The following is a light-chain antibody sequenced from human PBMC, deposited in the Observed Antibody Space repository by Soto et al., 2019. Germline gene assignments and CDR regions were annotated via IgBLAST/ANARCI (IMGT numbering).Light chain of an antibody. CDR2: GAS. J-gene: IGKJ1*01. CDR3: QQYNYWPPWT. V-gene: IGKV3-15*01. CDR1: QSLSSN. Sequence: EIVMTQSPATLSVSPGERATLSCRASQSLSSNLAWYQQKPGQAPRLLIYGASTRATDTPARFSGSGSETEFTLTISSLQSEDFAVYYCQQYNYWPPWTFGQGTKVEIK.